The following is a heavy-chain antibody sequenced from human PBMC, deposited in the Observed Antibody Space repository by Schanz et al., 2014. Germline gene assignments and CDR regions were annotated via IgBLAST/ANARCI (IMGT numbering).Heavy chain of an antibody. CDR3: AKSKSQLPLFDY. J-gene: IGHJ4*02. V-gene: IGHV3-23*04. CDR1: GFIVSSTY. CDR2: LTEGGGGT. Sequence: EVHLEESGGGVVQPGRSLRLSCAASGFIVSSTYMTWVRQAPGKGLEWVSGLTEGGGGTYYTDAVKGRFTISRDSSKNTLYLQMNSLRADDTAVYYCAKSKSQLPLFDYWGQGTLVAVSS. D-gene: IGHD2-21*01.